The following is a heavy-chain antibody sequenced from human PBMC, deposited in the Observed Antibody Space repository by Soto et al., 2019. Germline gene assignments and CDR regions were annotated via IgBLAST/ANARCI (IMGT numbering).Heavy chain of an antibody. Sequence: GASVKVSCKASGGTFSSYAISWVRQAPGQGLEWMGGIIPIFGTANYAQKFQGRVTITADESTSTAYMELSSLTSEDTAVYYCAREPRTAGYFHYSGLGSLLTVSS. D-gene: IGHD6-13*01. CDR2: IIPIFGTA. J-gene: IGHJ4*02. CDR1: GGTFSSYA. V-gene: IGHV1-69*13. CDR3: AREPRTAGYFHY.